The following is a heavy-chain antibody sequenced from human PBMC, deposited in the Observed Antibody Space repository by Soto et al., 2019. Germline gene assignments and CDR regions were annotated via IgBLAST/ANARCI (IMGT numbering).Heavy chain of an antibody. V-gene: IGHV3-33*01. D-gene: IGHD2-2*01. CDR2: MWAGGRKE. CDR3: ARDIDTSSHFGWFDP. CDR1: GFTFNNYG. J-gene: IGHJ5*02. Sequence: PVGSLRLSCVTSGFTFNNYGIHGVRQAPGKGLEWVAVMWAGGRKENYADSVKGRFTMSRDLSKNTLYLQMDSLRAEDTAVYYCARDIDTSSHFGWFDPWGQGTLVTVSS.